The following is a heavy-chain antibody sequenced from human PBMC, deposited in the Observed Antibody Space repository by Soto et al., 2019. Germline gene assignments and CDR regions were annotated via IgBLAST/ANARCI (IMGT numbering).Heavy chain of an antibody. CDR2: ITSSGTTV. Sequence: GGSLRLFCAASGFTFSDYDMNWVRQAPGKGLEWVSYITSSGTTVYYADSVRGRFTISRDNAKNSLYLQMNSLRDDDTAVYYCARGSSNWAYYFDFWGQGTLVTVSS. CDR3: ARGSSNWAYYFDF. J-gene: IGHJ4*02. V-gene: IGHV3-48*02. CDR1: GFTFSDYD. D-gene: IGHD6-13*01.